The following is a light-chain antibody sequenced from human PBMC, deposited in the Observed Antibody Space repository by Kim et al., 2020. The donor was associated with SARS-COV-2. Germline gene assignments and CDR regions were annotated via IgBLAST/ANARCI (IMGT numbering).Light chain of an antibody. CDR1: QSVSSSY. Sequence: APGERPTLSCRASQSVSSSYLAWYQQKPGQAPTLLIYGASSRATGIPDRFSGSGSGTDVTLTISRLEPADFAVYYCQQYGSSPRTFGQGTKVDIK. V-gene: IGKV3-20*01. J-gene: IGKJ1*01. CDR3: QQYGSSPRT. CDR2: GAS.